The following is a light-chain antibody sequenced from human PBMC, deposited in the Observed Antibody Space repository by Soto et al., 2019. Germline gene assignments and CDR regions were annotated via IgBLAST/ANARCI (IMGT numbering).Light chain of an antibody. J-gene: IGLJ1*01. CDR3: SSYTSSSTHNYV. V-gene: IGLV2-14*01. CDR1: SSDVGGYNY. Sequence: SVLTQPASVSGSPGQSITISCTGTSSDVGGYNYVSWYQQHPGKAPKLMIYDVSNRPSGVSNRFSGSKSGNTASLTISGLQAEDEADYYCSSYTSSSTHNYVFGTGTKSPS. CDR2: DVS.